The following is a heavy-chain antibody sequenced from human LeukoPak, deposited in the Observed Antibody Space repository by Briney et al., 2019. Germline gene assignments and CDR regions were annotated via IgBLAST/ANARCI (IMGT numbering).Heavy chain of an antibody. CDR3: ARRAGAYSHPYDY. D-gene: IGHD4/OR15-4a*01. CDR1: GFTVSSNS. Sequence: GGSLRLSCTVSGFTVSSNSMSWVRQAPGKGLEWVSFIYSDNTHYSDSVKGRFTISSDNSKNTLYLQMNSLRAEDTAVYYCARRAGAYSHPYDYWGQGTLVTVSS. J-gene: IGHJ4*02. V-gene: IGHV3-53*01. CDR2: IYSDNT.